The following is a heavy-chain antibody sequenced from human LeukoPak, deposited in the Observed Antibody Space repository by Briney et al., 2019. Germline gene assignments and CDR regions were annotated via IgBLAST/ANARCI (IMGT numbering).Heavy chain of an antibody. CDR2: ISGSGGST. CDR3: ARSYYYDSSGYFLPPYFDY. V-gene: IGHV3-23*01. Sequence: GGSLRLSCAASGFTFSSYAMSWVRQAPGKGLEWVSAISGSGGSTYYADSVKGRFTISRDNSKNTLYLQMNSLRAEDTAVYYCARSYYYDSSGYFLPPYFDYWGQGTLVTVSS. CDR1: GFTFSSYA. J-gene: IGHJ4*02. D-gene: IGHD3-22*01.